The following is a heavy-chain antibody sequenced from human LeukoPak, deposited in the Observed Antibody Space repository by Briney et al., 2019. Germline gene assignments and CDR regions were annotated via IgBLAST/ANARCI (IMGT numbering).Heavy chain of an antibody. D-gene: IGHD3-16*02. CDR2: IGYDGSNK. CDR1: GYTFSSYG. J-gene: IGHJ4*02. CDR3: GKAMITFGEVIVQPDY. V-gene: IGHV3-30*02. Sequence: PGGSLRLSCAASGYTFSSYGMHWARQAPGKELEWVAFIGYDGSNKYYADSVKGRFTISRDNSKNTLYLQMNSLRAEDTAVYYCGKAMITFGEVIVQPDYWGQGTLVTLSS.